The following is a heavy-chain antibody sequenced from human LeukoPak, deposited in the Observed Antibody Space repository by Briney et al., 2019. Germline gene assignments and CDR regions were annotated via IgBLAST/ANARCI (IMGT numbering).Heavy chain of an antibody. D-gene: IGHD6-25*01. Sequence: GGSLRLSCAASGFTFSSNGMSWVSQAPGKGLEWVSAIIGSGGNSYNADSVKGRFTISRDNSKNTLYLQMNSLRAEDTAVYYCARSRRFRDSGMDYWGQGTLVTVSS. J-gene: IGHJ4*02. V-gene: IGHV3-23*01. CDR1: GFTFSSNG. CDR3: ARSRRFRDSGMDY. CDR2: IIGSGGNS.